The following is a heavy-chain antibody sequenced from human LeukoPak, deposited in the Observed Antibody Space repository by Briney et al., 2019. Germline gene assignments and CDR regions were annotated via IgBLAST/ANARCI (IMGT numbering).Heavy chain of an antibody. Sequence: PGGSLRLSCAASGFTFSSYAMSWVRQAPGKGLEWVSAISGSGGSTYYADSVKGRFTISRDNSKNTLYLQMNSLRDEDTAVYYCASDYASSGYYLDAFDIWGQGTMVTVSS. CDR2: ISGSGGST. V-gene: IGHV3-23*01. CDR1: GFTFSSYA. J-gene: IGHJ3*02. D-gene: IGHD3-22*01. CDR3: ASDYASSGYYLDAFDI.